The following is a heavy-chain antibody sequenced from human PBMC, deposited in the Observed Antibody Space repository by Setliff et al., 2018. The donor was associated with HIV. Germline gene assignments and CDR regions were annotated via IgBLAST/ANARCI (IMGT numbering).Heavy chain of an antibody. CDR2: IIPIFGTA. D-gene: IGHD3-22*01. J-gene: IGHJ4*02. Sequence: GASVKVSCKASGGTFSSYAISWVRQAPGQGLEWMGGIIPIFGTANYAQKFQGRVTITTDESTSTAYMELSSLRSEDTAVYCCARDYYDSSGYFPFDYWGQGTLVTVS. CDR3: ARDYYDSSGYFPFDY. V-gene: IGHV1-69*05. CDR1: GGTFSSYA.